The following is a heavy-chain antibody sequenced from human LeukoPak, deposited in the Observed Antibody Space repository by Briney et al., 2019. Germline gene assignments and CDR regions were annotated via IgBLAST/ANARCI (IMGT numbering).Heavy chain of an antibody. Sequence: SETLSLTCTVSGGCISSSSYYWGWIRQPPGKGVEWIGSIYYSGSTYYNPSLKSRVTISVDTSKNQFSLKLSSVTAADTAVYYCARRGLGLQALFDYWGQGTLVTVSS. J-gene: IGHJ4*02. CDR2: IYYSGST. CDR3: ARRGLGLQALFDY. V-gene: IGHV4-39*07. CDR1: GGCISSSSYY. D-gene: IGHD5-24*01.